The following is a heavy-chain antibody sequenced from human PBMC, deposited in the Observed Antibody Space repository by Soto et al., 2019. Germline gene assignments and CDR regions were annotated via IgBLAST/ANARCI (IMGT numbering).Heavy chain of an antibody. V-gene: IGHV3-74*01. J-gene: IGHJ4*02. D-gene: IGHD6-25*01. Sequence: EVQLVESGGGLVQPGGSLRLSCAASGFSFSSYWMHWVRQAPGRGLMWVSRINTDGTSTSYADSVKGRFTISRDNGKNTLYLQMNGLRAEDTAVYYCARGSGFQAGVHGYWGQGILITVSS. CDR1: GFSFSSYW. CDR3: ARGSGFQAGVHGY. CDR2: INTDGTST.